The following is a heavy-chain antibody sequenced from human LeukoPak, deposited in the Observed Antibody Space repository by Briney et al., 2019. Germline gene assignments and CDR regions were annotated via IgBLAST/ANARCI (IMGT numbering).Heavy chain of an antibody. CDR3: AKDSRGWHRPVDC. D-gene: IGHD3-22*01. Sequence: GGSLRPSCAASGFTFSSYGMHWVRQAPGKGLEWVSGIDGGGSTFYADAVKGRFTISRDNSKNTLYLQMTSLRAEDTAVYYCAKDSRGWHRPVDCWGQGTLVTVSS. CDR2: IDGGGST. CDR1: GFTFSSYG. J-gene: IGHJ4*02. V-gene: IGHV3-23*01.